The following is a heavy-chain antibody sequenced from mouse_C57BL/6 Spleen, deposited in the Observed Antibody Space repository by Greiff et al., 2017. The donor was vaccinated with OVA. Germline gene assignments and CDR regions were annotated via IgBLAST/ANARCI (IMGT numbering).Heavy chain of an antibody. CDR2: ISSGSSTI. Sequence: VTLVESGGGLVKPGGSLKLSCAASGFTFSDYGMHWVRQAPEKGLEWVAYISSGSSTIYYAATVKGRFTISRDNAKNTLFLQMTSLRSEDTAMYYCARPRYYGSSSVAYWGQGTLVTVSA. J-gene: IGHJ3*01. CDR3: ARPRYYGSSSVAY. V-gene: IGHV5-17*01. CDR1: GFTFSDYG. D-gene: IGHD1-1*01.